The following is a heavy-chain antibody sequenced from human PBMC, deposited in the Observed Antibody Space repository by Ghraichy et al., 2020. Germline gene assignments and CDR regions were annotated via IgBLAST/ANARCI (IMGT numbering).Heavy chain of an antibody. Sequence: SETLSLTCTVSGGSISSYYWSWIRQPAGKGLEWIGRIYTSGSTNYNPSLKSRVTMSVDTSKNQFSLKLSSVTAADTAMYYCAGAEYYYDSSGQAFDIWGQGTMVTVSS. J-gene: IGHJ3*02. CDR2: IYTSGST. CDR1: GGSISSYY. V-gene: IGHV4-4*07. CDR3: AGAEYYYDSSGQAFDI. D-gene: IGHD3-22*01.